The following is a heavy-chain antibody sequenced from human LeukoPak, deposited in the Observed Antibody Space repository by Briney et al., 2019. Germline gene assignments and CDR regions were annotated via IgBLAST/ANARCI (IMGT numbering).Heavy chain of an antibody. V-gene: IGHV4-59*01. CDR1: GGSISSYY. CDR2: IYYSGST. CDR3: ARDYGSGSYYSWFDP. D-gene: IGHD3-10*01. J-gene: IGHJ5*02. Sequence: SETLSLSCTVSGGSISSYYWSWIRHPPGKGLEWIGYIYYSGSTTYNPSLKSRVTISVDTSKNQFSLKLSSVTAADTAVYYCARDYGSGSYYSWFDPWGQGTLVTVSS.